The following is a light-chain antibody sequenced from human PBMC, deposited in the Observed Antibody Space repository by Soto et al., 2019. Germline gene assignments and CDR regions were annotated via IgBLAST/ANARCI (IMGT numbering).Light chain of an antibody. CDR3: QQYDTSPRT. CDR2: GAS. CDR1: QSVSSNY. Sequence: EVMLTKSPGTLSFSPGERATLSSRASQSVSSNYLAWYQPKSGQAPRLLIYGASNRATGIPDRFSGSGSGTDFTLTIRRLEPEDFAVYYCQQYDTSPRTFGQGTKVEF. J-gene: IGKJ1*01. V-gene: IGKV3-20*01.